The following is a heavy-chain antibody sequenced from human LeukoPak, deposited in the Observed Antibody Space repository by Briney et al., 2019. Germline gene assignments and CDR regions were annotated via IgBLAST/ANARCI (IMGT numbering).Heavy chain of an antibody. Sequence: PGGSLRLSCSASGFNFRKTWMQWVRQAPGKGLVWVSQINDDGKTTGYADSVKGRFTVSRDNGKNTLYLHMKSLRAEDTAVYYCARDVSYGRMDVWGQGTTVIASS. V-gene: IGHV3-74*01. J-gene: IGHJ6*02. D-gene: IGHD4-17*01. CDR3: ARDVSYGRMDV. CDR1: GFNFRKTW. CDR2: INDDGKTT.